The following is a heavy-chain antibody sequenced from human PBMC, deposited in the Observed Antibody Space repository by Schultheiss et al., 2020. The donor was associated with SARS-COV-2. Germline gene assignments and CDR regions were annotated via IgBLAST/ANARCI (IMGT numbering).Heavy chain of an antibody. V-gene: IGHV4-30-2*01. CDR1: GGSISSGGYS. CDR3: ARGRSSSSLYYYYYMDV. J-gene: IGHJ6*03. CDR2: IYHSGST. Sequence: LRLSCAVSGGSISSGGYSWSWIRQPPGKGLEWIGYIYHSGSTYYNPSLKSRVTISVDRSKNQFSLKLSSVTAADTAVYYCARGRSSSSLYYYYYMDVWGKGTRVTVS. D-gene: IGHD6-6*01.